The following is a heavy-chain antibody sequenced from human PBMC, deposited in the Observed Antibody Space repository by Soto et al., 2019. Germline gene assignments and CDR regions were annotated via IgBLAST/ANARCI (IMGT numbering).Heavy chain of an antibody. CDR2: ISYDGINK. J-gene: IGHJ6*02. V-gene: IGHV3-30*18. CDR3: AKDYYDSSDHKYYDDGMDV. CDR1: GFIFSHFS. D-gene: IGHD3-22*01. Sequence: GGSLRLSGAASGFIFSHFSMPWVRQAPGKGLDWVAVISYDGINKYYADSVKGRFTISRDSSTNTLYLQMNSLRVEDTAVYYCAKDYYDSSDHKYYDDGMDVWGQGTAVTVSS.